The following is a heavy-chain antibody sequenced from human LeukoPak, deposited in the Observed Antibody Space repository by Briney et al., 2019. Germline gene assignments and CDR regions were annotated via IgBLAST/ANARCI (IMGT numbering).Heavy chain of an antibody. CDR3: ARADLGFGNSTRCYPGY. CDR1: GYTFSTYY. CDR2: INPSDGSI. J-gene: IGHJ4*02. D-gene: IGHD2-2*01. Sequence: ASVKVSCKASGYTFSTYYVHWVRQAPGQGLEWMGIINPSDGSISYAKKFQGRVTMTRDTSTSTVYMEVSSLRSEDTAVYYCARADLGFGNSTRCYPGYWGQGTLVTVSS. V-gene: IGHV1-46*01.